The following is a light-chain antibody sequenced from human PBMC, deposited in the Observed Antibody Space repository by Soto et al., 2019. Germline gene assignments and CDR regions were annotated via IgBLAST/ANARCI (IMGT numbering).Light chain of an antibody. V-gene: IGLV1-40*01. Sequence: QSVLTQPPSVSGAPGQRVTISCTGSSSNIGAGYDVHWYQQRPGTGPKLLIFGNINRPSGVPDRFPGSKSGTSASLAITGLQAEDEGDYYCQSYDSTLSDRYVFGTGTKVTVL. CDR2: GNI. CDR3: QSYDSTLSDRYV. J-gene: IGLJ1*01. CDR1: SSNIGAGYD.